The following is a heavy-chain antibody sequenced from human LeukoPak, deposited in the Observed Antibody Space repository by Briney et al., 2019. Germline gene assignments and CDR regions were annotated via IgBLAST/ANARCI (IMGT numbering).Heavy chain of an antibody. D-gene: IGHD2-8*02. CDR3: AKMLNTGHAHAALDY. J-gene: IGHJ4*02. CDR2: ISYDGSYK. V-gene: IGHV3-30*18. CDR1: GLTFSAYG. Sequence: PGGSLRLSCAASGLTFSAYGMHWVRQPPGKGLEWVAVISYDGSYKEYADSVKGRFTISRDNSKNTLYLQMNSLRAEDTAVYYCAKMLNTGHAHAALDYWGQGTLVTVSS.